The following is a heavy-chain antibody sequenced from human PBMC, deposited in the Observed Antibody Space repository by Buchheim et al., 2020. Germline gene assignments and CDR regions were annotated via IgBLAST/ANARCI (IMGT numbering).Heavy chain of an antibody. D-gene: IGHD2-2*01. CDR2: VSSDGNDK. J-gene: IGHJ6*03. CDR1: GFSFSTYA. Sequence: QVQLVESGGGVVQPGRSLRLSCAASGFSFSTYAMHWVRQAPGKGLEWVAVVSSDGNDKHHADSVKGRFTISRDNSKNTLYLQLNSLRAEDTAVYYCAKDWAPYAADYYMDVWAKGP. CDR3: AKDWAPYAADYYMDV. V-gene: IGHV3-30*18.